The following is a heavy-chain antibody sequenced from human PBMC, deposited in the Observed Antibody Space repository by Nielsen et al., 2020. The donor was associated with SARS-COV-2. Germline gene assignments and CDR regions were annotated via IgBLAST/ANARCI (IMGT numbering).Heavy chain of an antibody. Sequence: GSLRLSCTVSGGSISSSSYYWGWIRQPPGKGLEWIGSIYYSGSTYYNPSLKSRVTISVDTSKNQFSLKLSSVTAADTAVYYCARCIDTIAAAGTDYWGQGTLVTVSS. D-gene: IGHD6-13*01. CDR2: IYYSGST. CDR1: GGSISSSSYY. CDR3: ARCIDTIAAAGTDY. J-gene: IGHJ4*02. V-gene: IGHV4-39*07.